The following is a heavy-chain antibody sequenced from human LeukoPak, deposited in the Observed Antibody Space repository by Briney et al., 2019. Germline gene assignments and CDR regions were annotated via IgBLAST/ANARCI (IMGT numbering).Heavy chain of an antibody. J-gene: IGHJ4*02. CDR2: IDWDDDK. CDR3: ARIRAFGGDLDY. D-gene: IGHD3-10*01. Sequence: SGPTLVEPTQTLTLTCTFSGFSLSTSGMCVSWIRQPPGKALEWLARIDWDDDKYYSTSLKTRLTISKDTSKNQVVLTMTNMDPVDTATYYCARIRAFGGDLDYWGQGTLVTVSS. V-gene: IGHV2-70*11. CDR1: GFSLSTSGMC.